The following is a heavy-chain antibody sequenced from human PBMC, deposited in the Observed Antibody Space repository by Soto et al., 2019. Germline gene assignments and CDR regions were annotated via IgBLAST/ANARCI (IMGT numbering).Heavy chain of an antibody. D-gene: IGHD2-15*01. J-gene: IGHJ5*02. Sequence: PVESLKNSSQDSVYSFTSYWIGWVRPIAGNGLGWMGIIYPGDSDTRYSPSFQGQVTIPADKSISPAYLRWSSLKASDTAMYYCAKWAKDIVVVVAALNWFDPWGQGNLVTGSS. CDR3: AKWAKDIVVVVAALNWFDP. CDR2: IYPGDSDT. V-gene: IGHV5-51*01. CDR1: VYSFTSYW.